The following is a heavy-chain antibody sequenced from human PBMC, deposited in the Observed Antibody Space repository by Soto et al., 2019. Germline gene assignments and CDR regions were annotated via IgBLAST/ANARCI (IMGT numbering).Heavy chain of an antibody. J-gene: IGHJ6*02. V-gene: IGHV3-30*18. CDR1: EFTFSSYA. D-gene: IGHD2-8*01. CDR2: VSNDGSNK. CDR3: TKNQSTNSRTYHAVDI. Sequence: QVPLVESGGGVVQPGVSLRLSCAASEFTFSSYAMQWVRQAPGKGLERVAVVSNDGSNKYYADSVKSRLTNSRDNSKNTQNLHMNSLRAEHTAVYYCTKNQSTNSRTYHAVDIRGQGTTVTVSS.